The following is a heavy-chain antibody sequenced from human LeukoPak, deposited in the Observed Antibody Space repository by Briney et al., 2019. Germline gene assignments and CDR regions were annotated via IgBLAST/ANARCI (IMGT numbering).Heavy chain of an antibody. Sequence: GESLKISCKGSGYSFTSYWIGWVRQMPGKGLEWMGIIYPGDSDTRYNPSFQGQVTISADKSISTAYLQWSSLKASDTAMYYCARRLRDSGGYFLYNFDYWGQGTLVTVSS. J-gene: IGHJ4*02. CDR2: IYPGDSDT. D-gene: IGHD3-22*01. V-gene: IGHV5-51*01. CDR3: ARRLRDSGGYFLYNFDY. CDR1: GYSFTSYW.